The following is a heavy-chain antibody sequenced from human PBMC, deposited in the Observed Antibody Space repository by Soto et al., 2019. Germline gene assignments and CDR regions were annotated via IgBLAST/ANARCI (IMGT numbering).Heavy chain of an antibody. CDR3: ARGTPLDYYYMDV. J-gene: IGHJ6*03. D-gene: IGHD1-7*01. Sequence: QVQLVESGGGVVQPGRSLRLSCAASGFTFSSYGMHWVRQAPGKGLEWVAVIWYDGSNKYYVDSVKGRFTISRDNSKNTLYLQMNSLRAEDTAVYYCARGTPLDYYYMDVWGKGTTVTVSS. CDR1: GFTFSSYG. V-gene: IGHV3-33*01. CDR2: IWYDGSNK.